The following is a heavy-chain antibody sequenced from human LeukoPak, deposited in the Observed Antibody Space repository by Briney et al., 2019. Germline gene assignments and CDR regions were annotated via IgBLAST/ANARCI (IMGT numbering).Heavy chain of an antibody. J-gene: IGHJ4*02. CDR3: AREGGLRLTTRYFDY. V-gene: IGHV3-11*06. CDR2: ISSSSSYT. D-gene: IGHD3-16*01. CDR1: GFTFSDYY. Sequence: GGSLRLSCAASGFTFSDYYMSWIRQAPGKGLEWVPFISSSSSYTNYPDSVKGRFTISRDNAKNSLYLQMNSLRAEDTAVYYCAREGGLRLTTRYFDYWGQGTLVTVSS.